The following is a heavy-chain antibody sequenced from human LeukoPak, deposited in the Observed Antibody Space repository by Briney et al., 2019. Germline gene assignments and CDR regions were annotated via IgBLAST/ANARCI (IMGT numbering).Heavy chain of an antibody. Sequence: SVTVSCTASGGTFSSYAISWVRQAPGQGLEWMGRSIPILGIANYAQKFQGRVTITADKSTSTAYMELSSLRSGDTAVYFCAVNRIAARPYCDYGGQGTLVTVS. D-gene: IGHD6-6*01. CDR2: SIPILGIA. V-gene: IGHV1-69*04. CDR1: GGTFSSYA. CDR3: AVNRIAARPYCDY. J-gene: IGHJ4*02.